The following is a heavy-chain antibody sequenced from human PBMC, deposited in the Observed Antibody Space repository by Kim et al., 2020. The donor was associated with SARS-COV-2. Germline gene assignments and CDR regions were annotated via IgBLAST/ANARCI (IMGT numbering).Heavy chain of an antibody. J-gene: IGHJ6*02. V-gene: IGHV3-11*01. CDR3: ARNFFDSSGYTDYYYYYGMDV. CDR2: ISSSGSTI. CDR1: GFTFSDYY. D-gene: IGHD3-22*01. Sequence: GGSLRLSCAASGFTFSDYYMSWIRQAPGKGLEWVSYISSSGSTIYYADSVKGRFTISRDNAKNSLYLQMNSLRAEDTAVYYCARNFFDSSGYTDYYYYYGMDVWGQGTTVTVSS.